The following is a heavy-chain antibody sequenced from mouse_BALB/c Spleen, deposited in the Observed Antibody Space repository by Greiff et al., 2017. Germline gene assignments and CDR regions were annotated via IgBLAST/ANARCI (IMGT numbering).Heavy chain of an antibody. J-gene: IGHJ4*01. CDR1: GFTFSSYG. D-gene: IGHD2-1*01. V-gene: IGHV5-6*01. CDR2: ISSGGSYT. CDR3: ARHDGNYDDAMDY. Sequence: EVKLMESGGDLVKPGGSLKLSCAASGFTFSSYGMSWVRQTPDKRLEWVATISSGGSYTYYPDSVKGRFTISRDNAKNTLYLQMSSLKSEDTAMYYCARHDGNYDDAMDYWGQGTSVTVSS.